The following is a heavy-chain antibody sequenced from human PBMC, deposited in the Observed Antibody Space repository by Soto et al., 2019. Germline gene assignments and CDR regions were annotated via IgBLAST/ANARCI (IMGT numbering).Heavy chain of an antibody. V-gene: IGHV3-21*01. CDR1: GFIFSDFS. CDR3: AREKKHQSLGGRFGMDV. CDR2: IGSSGGYI. Sequence: LRLSCAVSGFIFSDFSMNWVRQAPGKGLEWVASIGSSGGYIFYADSVKGRFTISRDNAKKSLDLQINSLRAEDTAVYYCAREKKHQSLGGRFGMDVWGQGTTVTVSS. D-gene: IGHD2-2*01. J-gene: IGHJ6*02.